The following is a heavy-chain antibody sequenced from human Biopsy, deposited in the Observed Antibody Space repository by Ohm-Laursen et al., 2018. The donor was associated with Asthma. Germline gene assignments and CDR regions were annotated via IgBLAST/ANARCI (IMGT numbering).Heavy chain of an antibody. CDR3: ASQSSGPDFWSGYYYFDY. CDR2: ISYDGSNK. J-gene: IGHJ4*02. V-gene: IGHV3-30*04. CDR1: GFTFSSYA. Sequence: SLRLSCAASGFTFSSYAMHWVRQAPGKGLEWVAVISYDGSNKYYADSVKGRFTISRENSKNTLYLQMNSLRAEDTAVYYCASQSSGPDFWSGYYYFDYWGQGTLVTVSS. D-gene: IGHD3-3*01.